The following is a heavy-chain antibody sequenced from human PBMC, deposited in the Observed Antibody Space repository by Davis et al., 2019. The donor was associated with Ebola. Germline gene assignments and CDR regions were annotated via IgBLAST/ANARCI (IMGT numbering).Heavy chain of an antibody. D-gene: IGHD2-15*01. Sequence: PGGSLRLSCAASGFTFRIYAMNWVRQAPGKGLEWVSVISGDGGSTNYADSVMGRFTISRDNAKDSLYLHMNSLRDDDMAVSYCARRILGDSRGAVDVWGQGTTVTVSS. V-gene: IGHV3-23*01. J-gene: IGHJ6*02. CDR2: ISGDGGST. CDR1: GFTFRIYA. CDR3: ARRILGDSRGAVDV.